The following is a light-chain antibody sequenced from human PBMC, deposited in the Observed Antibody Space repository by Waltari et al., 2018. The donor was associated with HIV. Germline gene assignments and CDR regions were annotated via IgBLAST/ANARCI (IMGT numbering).Light chain of an antibody. J-gene: IGLJ1*01. V-gene: IGLV3-25*03. CDR1: ALATQY. CDR2: KDS. Sequence: SYELKQPPSVSVSPGQTATITCSGDALATQYAFWYQQKAGHAPVGIIYKDSERPSGIPGRISGSSSGTTVSLSISEVQAEDEADYYCQSADSSGTYVFGSGTKVTVL. CDR3: QSADSSGTYV.